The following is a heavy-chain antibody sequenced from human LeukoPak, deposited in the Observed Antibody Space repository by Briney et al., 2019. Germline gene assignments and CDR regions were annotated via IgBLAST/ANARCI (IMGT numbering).Heavy chain of an antibody. CDR3: ARDFPDYYDSSGYLKDDAFDI. CDR1: GFIFSDYT. J-gene: IGHJ3*02. V-gene: IGHV3-21*01. D-gene: IGHD3-22*01. CDR2: ISSTGTYI. Sequence: GSLRLSCAASGFIFSDYTMIWVRQAPGKGLEWVSSISSTGTYIYYADSVKGRFTISRDNAKKSLYLQMNSLRAEDTAVYYCARDFPDYYDSSGYLKDDAFDIWGQGTMVTVSS.